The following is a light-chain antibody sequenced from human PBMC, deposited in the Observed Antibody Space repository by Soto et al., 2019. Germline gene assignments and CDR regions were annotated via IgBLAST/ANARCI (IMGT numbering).Light chain of an antibody. CDR3: QESYTVPIT. V-gene: IGKV1-5*01. CDR1: QSISNW. CDR2: HAS. Sequence: DIHVTQSPSTLPASVGDRVTITCRASQSISNWLAWYQQKPGTAPKVLIYHASNLQSGVPSRFSASGSGTDFTLTISSLQREDFATYYCQESYTVPITFAQGTRLEI. J-gene: IGKJ5*01.